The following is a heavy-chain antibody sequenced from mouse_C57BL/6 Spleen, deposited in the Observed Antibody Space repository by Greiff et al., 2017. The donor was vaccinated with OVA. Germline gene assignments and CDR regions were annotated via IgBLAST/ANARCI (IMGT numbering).Heavy chain of an antibody. J-gene: IGHJ2*01. CDR2: IDPEDGDT. Sequence: VQLQQSGAELVRPGASVKLSCTASGFNIKDYYMHWVKQRPEQGLEWIGRIDPEDGDTEYDPKFQGKATMTADTSSHTAYLQLTSLTSEDTAVYYCTTTTEVGPDYWGQGTTLAVSA. CDR3: TTTTEVGPDY. D-gene: IGHD1-1*01. CDR1: GFNIKDYY. V-gene: IGHV14-1*01.